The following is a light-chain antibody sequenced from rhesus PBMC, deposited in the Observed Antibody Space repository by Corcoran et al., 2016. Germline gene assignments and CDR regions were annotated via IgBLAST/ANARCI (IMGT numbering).Light chain of an antibody. J-gene: IGKJ4*01. CDR3: QKLNYYPLT. CDR2: DAS. CDR1: QGISNY. V-gene: IGKV1-38*01. Sequence: DIQLTQSPSSLSASVGDRVTISCRASQGISNYVAWYQQKPGKVPKLLIHDASKLHIWFPSRFSGSGYGTDFTLTISCLQPEDFAVFFCQKLNYYPLTFGEGTKVEI.